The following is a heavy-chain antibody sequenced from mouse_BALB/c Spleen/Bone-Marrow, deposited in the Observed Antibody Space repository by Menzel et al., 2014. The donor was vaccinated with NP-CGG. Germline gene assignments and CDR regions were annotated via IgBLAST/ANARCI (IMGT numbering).Heavy chain of an antibody. Sequence: SGPELVKPGASVKISCKASGYTFTDYYINWVKQKPGQGLEWIGWIYPGSGSTKYNEKFKGKATLTVDTSSSTAYMQLSCEASEVTAVYCGANHERYAMDYWGQGTSVTVSS. CDR1: GYTFTDYY. V-gene: IGHV1-84*02. CDR3: ANHERYAMDY. CDR2: IYPGSGST. J-gene: IGHJ4*01.